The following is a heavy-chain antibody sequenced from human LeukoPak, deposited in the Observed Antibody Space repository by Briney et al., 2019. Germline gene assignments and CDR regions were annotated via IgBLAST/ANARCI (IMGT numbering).Heavy chain of an antibody. J-gene: IGHJ3*02. Sequence: GGSLRLSCAASGFSFSNYAMGWVRKTGKGLEWGSGISGSGGSTYYAGSAKGRFTISRDNSKNTLYLQMNSLRADDTAIYNCAKEVGDYGPPHDAFDIWGQGTRVTLSS. V-gene: IGHV3-23*01. CDR3: AKEVGDYGPPHDAFDI. CDR1: GFSFSNYA. CDR2: ISGSGGST. D-gene: IGHD4-17*01.